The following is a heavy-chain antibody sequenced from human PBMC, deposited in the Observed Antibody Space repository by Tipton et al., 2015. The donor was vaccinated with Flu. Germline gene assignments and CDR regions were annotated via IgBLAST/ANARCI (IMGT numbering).Heavy chain of an antibody. CDR3: AKDRIPAGRAEYFQH. CDR2: ISSSGGGT. Sequence: SLRLSCAASGFTFSNYAMSWVRQAPGKGLEWVSSISSSGGGTYDSDSVKGRFTISRASSKNIVYLQMNSLRAEDTAVYYCAKDRIPAGRAEYFQHWGQGTLVTVSS. J-gene: IGHJ1*01. D-gene: IGHD2-2*01. CDR1: GFTFSNYA. V-gene: IGHV3-23*01.